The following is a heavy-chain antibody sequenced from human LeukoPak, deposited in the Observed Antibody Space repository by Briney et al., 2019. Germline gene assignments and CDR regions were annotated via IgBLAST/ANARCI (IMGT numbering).Heavy chain of an antibody. J-gene: IGHJ5*02. D-gene: IGHD2-8*02. V-gene: IGHV4-30-4*01. CDR2: ISNRGSD. Sequence: SQTLSLTCIVSGDSISSGNYYWSWIRQPPGKGLEWIGYISNRGSDFYNPSFENRVTISVDTSKNQFSLKLKSVTVTDTAVYYCARKSATWSNWFDPWGQGTLVTVSS. CDR1: GDSISSGNYY. CDR3: ARKSATWSNWFDP.